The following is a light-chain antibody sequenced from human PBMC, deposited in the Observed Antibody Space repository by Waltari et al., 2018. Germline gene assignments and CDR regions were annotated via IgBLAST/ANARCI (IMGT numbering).Light chain of an antibody. Sequence: QSTLTQPASVSRSPGQSITISCTASSRYIGDYNNFYCFQQHPDKVPQLLIYEVLNRTSGVSARFSGSKSGSTAFLTISGLQTDDEASYYCSSYAGTNPYVFGTGT. CDR2: EVL. CDR3: SSYAGTNPYV. J-gene: IGLJ1*01. V-gene: IGLV2-14*03. CDR1: SRYIGDYNN.